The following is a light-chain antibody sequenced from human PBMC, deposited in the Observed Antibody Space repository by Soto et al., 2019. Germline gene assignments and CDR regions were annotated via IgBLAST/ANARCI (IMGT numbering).Light chain of an antibody. Sequence: DIQMTQSPSTLSASVGDRVTITCRASQSISSWLAWYQQKPGKAPNLLIYKASTLESGVPSRFSGRKSGTQFTLTIDSLQPEDFATYYCQQVKTYPRTFGGGTKVDIK. CDR3: QQVKTYPRT. V-gene: IGKV1-5*03. CDR1: QSISSW. CDR2: KAS. J-gene: IGKJ4*01.